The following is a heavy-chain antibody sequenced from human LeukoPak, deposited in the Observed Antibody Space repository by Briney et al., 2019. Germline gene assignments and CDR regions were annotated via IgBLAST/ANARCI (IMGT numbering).Heavy chain of an antibody. CDR3: ARVYCSSTSCRLDY. CDR1: GGTFSSYA. CDR2: IIPILGIA. D-gene: IGHD2-2*01. J-gene: IGHJ4*02. Sequence: SVKVSCKASGGTFSSYAISWARQAPGQGLEWMGRIIPILGIANYAQKFQGRVTITADKSTSTAYMELSSLRSEDTAVYYCARVYCSSTSCRLDYWGQGTLVTVSS. V-gene: IGHV1-69*04.